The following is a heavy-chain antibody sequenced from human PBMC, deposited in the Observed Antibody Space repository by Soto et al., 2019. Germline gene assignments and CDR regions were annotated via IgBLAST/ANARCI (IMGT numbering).Heavy chain of an antibody. CDR1: GGPISSGGYY. CDR3: ARDGILPPGYFDY. J-gene: IGHJ4*02. CDR2: IYYSGST. Sequence: PSETLSLTCTVSGGPISSGGYYWSWIRKHPWKGLELILYIYYSGSTYYNPSLKSQFTISVYTSKNHFSLNLSSVTSAYTSVYYWARDGILPPGYFDYWGQGTLVTVPS. V-gene: IGHV4-31*01. D-gene: IGHD2-15*01.